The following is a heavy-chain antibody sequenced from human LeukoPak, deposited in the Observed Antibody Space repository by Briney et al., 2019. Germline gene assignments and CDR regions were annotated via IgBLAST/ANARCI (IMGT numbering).Heavy chain of an antibody. CDR2: IYYSGST. CDR3: AREKSTVTTHYFDY. Sequence: SETLSLTCAVYGGSFSGYYWSWIRQPPGKGLEWIGYIYYSGSTNYNPSLKSRVTISVDTSKNQFSLKLSSVTAADTAVYYCAREKSTVTTHYFDYWGQGALVTVSS. V-gene: IGHV4-59*01. D-gene: IGHD4-17*01. J-gene: IGHJ4*02. CDR1: GGSFSGYY.